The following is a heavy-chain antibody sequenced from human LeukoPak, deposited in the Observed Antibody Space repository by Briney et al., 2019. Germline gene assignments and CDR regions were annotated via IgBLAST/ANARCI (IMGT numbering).Heavy chain of an antibody. CDR2: ISTSGRDK. Sequence: GASLRFSCAGSGFALDSHAMTWVRQAPGKGLEWVSAISTSGRDKYYADSVKGRFTISKDNSKNTVYLQMNTLRADDTALYLCARNAYNWGGADYWGQGILVTVSS. CDR1: GFALDSHA. J-gene: IGHJ4*02. V-gene: IGHV3-23*01. CDR3: ARNAYNWGGADY. D-gene: IGHD5-24*01.